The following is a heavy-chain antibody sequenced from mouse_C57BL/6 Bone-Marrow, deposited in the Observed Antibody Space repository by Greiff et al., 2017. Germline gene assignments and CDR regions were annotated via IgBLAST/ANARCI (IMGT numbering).Heavy chain of an antibody. CDR3: ARVFAY. Sequence: EVHLVESGGDLVKPGGSLKFSCAASGFTFSSYGLSWVRQTPDKRLEWVATISSGGSYTYYPDSVKGRFTISRDNAKNTLYLQMSSLKSEDTAMYYCARVFAYWGQGTLVTVSA. CDR1: GFTFSSYG. J-gene: IGHJ3*01. V-gene: IGHV5-6*01. CDR2: ISSGGSYT.